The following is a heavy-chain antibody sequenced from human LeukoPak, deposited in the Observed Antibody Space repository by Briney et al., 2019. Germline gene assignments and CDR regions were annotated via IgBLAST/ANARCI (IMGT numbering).Heavy chain of an antibody. D-gene: IGHD4-17*01. V-gene: IGHV3-23*01. CDR1: GFTFSSYA. J-gene: IGHJ6*03. Sequence: GESLKISCAASGFTFSSYAMSWVRQAPGKGLEWVSAISGSGGSTYYADSVKGRFTISRDNSKNTLYLQMNSLRAEDTAVYYCAKAIYGDYVWYYYYMDVWGKGTTVTVSS. CDR3: AKAIYGDYVWYYYYMDV. CDR2: ISGSGGST.